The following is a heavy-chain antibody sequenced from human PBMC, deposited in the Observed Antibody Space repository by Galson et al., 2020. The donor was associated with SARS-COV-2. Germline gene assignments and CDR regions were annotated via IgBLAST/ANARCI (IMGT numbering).Heavy chain of an antibody. D-gene: IGHD3-22*01. J-gene: IGHJ4*02. CDR2: ISGSGGST. CDR1: GFTFSSYA. CDR3: AKDQWGSTMIVVVMASFDY. V-gene: IGHV3-23*01. Sequence: GGSLRLSCAASGFTFSSYAMSWVRQAPGKGLEWVSAISGSGGSTYYADSVKGRFTISRDNSKNTLYLQMNSLRAEDTAVYYCAKDQWGSTMIVVVMASFDYWGQGTLVTVSS.